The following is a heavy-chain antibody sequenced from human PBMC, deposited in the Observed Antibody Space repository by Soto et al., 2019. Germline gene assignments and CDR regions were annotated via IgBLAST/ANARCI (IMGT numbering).Heavy chain of an antibody. CDR1: GGSISSYY. J-gene: IGHJ4*02. Sequence: SETLSLTCTVSGGSISSYYWSWIRQPPGKGLEWIGYIYYSGGTNYNPSLKSRVTISVDTSKNQFSLKLSSATAADTAVFYCAGLFPYVSSGYKLNCLGQGTVVSVSS. D-gene: IGHD3-22*01. V-gene: IGHV4-59*01. CDR3: AGLFPYVSSGYKLNC. CDR2: IYYSGGT.